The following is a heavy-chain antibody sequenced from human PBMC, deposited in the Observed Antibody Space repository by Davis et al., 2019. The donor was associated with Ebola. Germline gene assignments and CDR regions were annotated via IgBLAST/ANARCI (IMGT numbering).Heavy chain of an antibody. J-gene: IGHJ5*01. CDR1: EDSFTSNW. CDR2: IYPDDSDT. CDR3: AKRNQAWWHDSWFDS. Sequence: GESLKISCQGPEDSFTSNWIGWVRQMPGKGLEWMGIIYPDDSDTRYSPPLRGQVTISADKSNNVAYLQWNSLKASDTAMYYCAKRNQAWWHDSWFDSWGQGTLVTVSS. V-gene: IGHV5-51*01. D-gene: IGHD2-8*02.